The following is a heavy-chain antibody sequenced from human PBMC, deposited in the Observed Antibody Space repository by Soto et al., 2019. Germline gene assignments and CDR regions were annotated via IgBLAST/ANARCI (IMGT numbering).Heavy chain of an antibody. CDR3: AKSHIFGVVTPIQY. V-gene: IGHV3-30*18. Sequence: GGSLRLSCAASGFTFSSYGMHWVRQAPGKGLEWVAVISYDGSNKYYADSVKGRFTISRDNSKNTLYLQMNSLRAEDTAVYYCAKSHIFGVVTPIQYWGQGTLVTLSS. J-gene: IGHJ4*02. CDR1: GFTFSSYG. CDR2: ISYDGSNK. D-gene: IGHD3-3*02.